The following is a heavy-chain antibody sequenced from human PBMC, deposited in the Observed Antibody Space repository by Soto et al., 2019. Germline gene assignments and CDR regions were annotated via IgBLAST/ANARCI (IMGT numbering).Heavy chain of an antibody. CDR3: ARATVQRHFDS. CDR1: GGSISSHY. V-gene: IGHV4-59*11. Sequence: QVQLQESGPGLVKPSETLSLTCTVSGGSISSHYWSWIRQPPGKGLEWIGYIYYTGSTTYHPSLTSRVAISLDTSMQHFSLRLNSVTAADTAVYYCARATVQRHFDSWGQGTLVTVSS. D-gene: IGHD4-4*01. CDR2: IYYTGST. J-gene: IGHJ4*02.